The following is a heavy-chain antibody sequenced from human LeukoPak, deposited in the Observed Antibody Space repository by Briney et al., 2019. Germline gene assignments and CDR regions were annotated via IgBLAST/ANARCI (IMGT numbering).Heavy chain of an antibody. V-gene: IGHV1-8*01. CDR3: ARNASGTGYTA. CDR1: GYTFTNDD. D-gene: IGHD3-9*01. CDR2: MNPNSGNT. Sequence: ASVKVSCKASGYTFTNDDISWVRQATGQGLEWIGKMNPNSGNTGYAQKFQGRVTMTRSTSVSTVHMELNSLTSEDTAVYFCARNASGTGYTAWGQGTLATVSS. J-gene: IGHJ4*02.